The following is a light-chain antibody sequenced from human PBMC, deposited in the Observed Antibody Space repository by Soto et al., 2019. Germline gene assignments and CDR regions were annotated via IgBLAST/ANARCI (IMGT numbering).Light chain of an antibody. J-gene: IGKJ4*01. Sequence: DIQMTQSPSSLSASVGDRVTITCRASQGISNYLAWYQQKPGKVHKLLIYAASTLQSGVPFRFSGSGSGTDFTVHISSLQPEDVATYYCQKYNSAPLTGGGGTKLEIK. CDR1: QGISNY. CDR3: QKYNSAPLT. V-gene: IGKV1-27*01. CDR2: AAS.